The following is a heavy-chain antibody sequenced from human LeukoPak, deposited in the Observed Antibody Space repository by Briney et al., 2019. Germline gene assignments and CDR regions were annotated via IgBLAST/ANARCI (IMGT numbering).Heavy chain of an antibody. Sequence: PGGTLRLSCAVSGFTFSTYNMNCVRHPPGKGLEWGSSITTSGSYKYYADTVRGRFPISRDNAKNSLLLQMNSLRAEDTAVYYCARGFSTDSGPRGPDYWGQGTLVTVSS. CDR3: ARGFSTDSGPRGPDY. CDR1: GFTFSTYN. J-gene: IGHJ4*02. D-gene: IGHD1-26*01. CDR2: ITTSGSYK. V-gene: IGHV3-21*01.